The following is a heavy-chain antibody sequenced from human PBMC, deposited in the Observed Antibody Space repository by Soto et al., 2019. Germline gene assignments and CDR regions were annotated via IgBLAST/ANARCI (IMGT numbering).Heavy chain of an antibody. CDR1: GGPISSSDYY. D-gene: IGHD3-22*01. J-gene: IGHJ6*02. Sequence: SETLSLTCTVSGGPISSSDYYWAWIRLPPGKGLEWIGSVYYSGSTYYNPSLNSRLTVSIDTSKNQFSLKLSSVTAADTAVYYCARWPRIPDSSGDYFYYGMDVWGQGTTVTVSS. CDR2: VYYSGST. V-gene: IGHV4-39*01. CDR3: ARWPRIPDSSGDYFYYGMDV.